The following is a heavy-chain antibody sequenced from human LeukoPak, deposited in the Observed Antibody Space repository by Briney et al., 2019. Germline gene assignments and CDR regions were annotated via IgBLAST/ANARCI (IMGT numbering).Heavy chain of an antibody. CDR3: ATGTGGSDAFDI. V-gene: IGHV4-34*01. J-gene: IGHJ3*02. CDR1: GGSFSGYY. CDR2: INHSGST. Sequence: PSETLSLTCAVYGGSFSGYYWTWIRQPPGKGLEWNGEINHSGSTNYNPSLKSRVTMSVDTSKNQFSLKLSSVTAADTAVYYCATGTGGSDAFDIWGQGTMVTVSS. D-gene: IGHD7-27*01.